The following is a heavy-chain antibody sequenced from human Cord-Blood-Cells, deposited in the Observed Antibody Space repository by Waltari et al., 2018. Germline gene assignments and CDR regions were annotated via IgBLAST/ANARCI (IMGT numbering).Heavy chain of an antibody. CDR3: ARDLDP. J-gene: IGHJ5*02. Sequence: QVQLVESGGGVVQPGRSLRLSCAASGFTFSSYAMHWVRQAPGKGLELVAVISYDGSNKYYADSVKGRFTISRDNSKNTLYLQMNSLRAEDTAVYYCARDLDPWGQGTLVTVSS. CDR1: GFTFSSYA. CDR2: ISYDGSNK. V-gene: IGHV3-30-3*01.